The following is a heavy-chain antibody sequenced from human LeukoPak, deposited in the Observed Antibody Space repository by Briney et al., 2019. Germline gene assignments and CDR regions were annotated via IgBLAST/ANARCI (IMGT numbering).Heavy chain of an antibody. CDR2: INPNSGGT. V-gene: IGHV1-2*02. CDR3: ARNTVPSSSWSRGNDLYWFDY. J-gene: IGHJ4*02. D-gene: IGHD6-13*01. CDR1: GYTFTGYY. Sequence: ASVKVSCKASGYTFTGYYMHWVRQAPGQGLEWMGWINPNSGGTNYAQKFQGRVTMTRDTSISTAYMELSSLRSEDTAVYYCARNTVPSSSWSRGNDLYWFDYWGQGTLVTVSS.